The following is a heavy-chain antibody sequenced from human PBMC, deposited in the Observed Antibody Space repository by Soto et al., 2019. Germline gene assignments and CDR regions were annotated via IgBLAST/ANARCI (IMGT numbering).Heavy chain of an antibody. J-gene: IGHJ2*01. CDR3: ARKVVGSTSRPDYWYFDL. CDR1: GFTFINYA. V-gene: IGHV3-23*01. Sequence: DVQLLESGGDSVQPGGSVRLSCAGSGFTFINYAMNWVRQAPGKGLEWVSTISGGGDATFFADSVRGRFTFSRDNSKNTVTLHMNSLGVDDTAVYYCARKVVGSTSRPDYWYFDLGGRGTLVTVSS. D-gene: IGHD2-21*01. CDR2: ISGGGDAT.